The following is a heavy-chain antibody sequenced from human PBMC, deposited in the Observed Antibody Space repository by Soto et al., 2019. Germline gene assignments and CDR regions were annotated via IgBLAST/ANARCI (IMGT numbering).Heavy chain of an antibody. CDR3: ASPWLAPRRYYGMDV. Sequence: SETLSLTCAVSGGSISSSNWWSWVRQPPGKGLEWIGEIYHSGSTNYNPSLKSRVTISVDKSKNQFSLKLSSVTAADTAVYYCASPWLAPRRYYGMDVWGQGTTVTVSS. D-gene: IGHD6-19*01. V-gene: IGHV4-4*02. CDR2: IYHSGST. CDR1: GGSISSSNW. J-gene: IGHJ6*02.